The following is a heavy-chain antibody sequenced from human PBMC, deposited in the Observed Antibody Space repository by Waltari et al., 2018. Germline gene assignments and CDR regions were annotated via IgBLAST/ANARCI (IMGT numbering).Heavy chain of an antibody. CDR1: GGSISSSY. CDR3: ARDRGRGSPDSGMDV. D-gene: IGHD5-12*01. V-gene: IGHV4-59*01. Sequence: QVQLQESGPGLVKPSETLSLTCTVSGGSISSSYWSWIRQPPGKGLEWIGYIYYSGSTNYNPSLKSRVTISVDTSKNQFSLKLSSVTAADTAVYYCARDRGRGSPDSGMDVWGQGTTVTVSS. J-gene: IGHJ6*02. CDR2: IYYSGST.